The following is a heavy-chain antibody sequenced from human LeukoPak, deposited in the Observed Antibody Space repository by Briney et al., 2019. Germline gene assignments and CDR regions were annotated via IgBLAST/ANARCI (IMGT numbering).Heavy chain of an antibody. D-gene: IGHD3-3*01. CDR3: ARRGITIEAFDP. CDR1: GGSINSSSYY. Sequence: SETLSLTCTVSGGSINSSSYYWGWIRQPPGKGLEWIGSIYYSGTTHYNPSLRSRVTISVDTSKNQFSLKLSSVTAADTAVYYCARRGITIEAFDPWGQGTLVTVSS. J-gene: IGHJ5*02. CDR2: IYYSGTT. V-gene: IGHV4-39*01.